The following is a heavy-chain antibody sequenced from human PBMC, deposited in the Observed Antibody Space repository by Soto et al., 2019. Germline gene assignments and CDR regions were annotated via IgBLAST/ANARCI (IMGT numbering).Heavy chain of an antibody. CDR1: GFTFSSYA. J-gene: IGHJ4*02. Sequence: GGSLRLSCAASGFTFSSYAMSWVRQAPGKGLEWVSAISGSGGSTYYADSVKGRFTISRDNSKNTLYLQMNSLRAEDTAVYYCRAMSIAAHPVPSFDYWGQGTLVTVSS. D-gene: IGHD6-6*01. CDR3: RAMSIAAHPVPSFDY. CDR2: ISGSGGST. V-gene: IGHV3-23*01.